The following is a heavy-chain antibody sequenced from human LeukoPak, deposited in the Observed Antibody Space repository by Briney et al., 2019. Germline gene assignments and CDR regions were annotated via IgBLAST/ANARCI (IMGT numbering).Heavy chain of an antibody. CDR2: INHSGST. D-gene: IGHD2-15*01. Sequence: SETLSLTCAVYGGSFSGYCWSWIRQPPGKGQEWMGEINHSGSTNYNPSLKSRVTISVDTSKNQFSLKLSSVAAADTAVYYCARHGGVVAASIGSLDYWGQGTLVTVSS. CDR3: ARHGGVVAASIGSLDY. V-gene: IGHV4-34*01. CDR1: GGSFSGYC. J-gene: IGHJ4*02.